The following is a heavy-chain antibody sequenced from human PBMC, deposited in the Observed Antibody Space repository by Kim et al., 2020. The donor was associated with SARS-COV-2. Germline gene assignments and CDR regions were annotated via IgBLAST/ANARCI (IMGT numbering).Heavy chain of an antibody. V-gene: IGHV1-46*01. CDR2: INPSGGST. Sequence: ASVKVSCKASGYTFTSYYMHWVRQAPGQGLEWMGIINPSGGSTSYAQKFQGRVTMTRDTSTSTVYMELSSLRSEDTAVYYCARDAIYSGYDVSGALDYWGQGTLVTVSS. J-gene: IGHJ4*02. D-gene: IGHD5-12*01. CDR3: ARDAIYSGYDVSGALDY. CDR1: GYTFTSYY.